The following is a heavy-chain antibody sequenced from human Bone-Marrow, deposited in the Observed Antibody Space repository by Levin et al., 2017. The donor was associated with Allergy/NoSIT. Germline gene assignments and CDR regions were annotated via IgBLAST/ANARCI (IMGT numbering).Heavy chain of an antibody. CDR3: ARLECSGGGCYYYSYYMDV. CDR1: GYSIRNGHY. J-gene: IGHJ6*03. D-gene: IGHD2-15*01. CDR2: MYENGNT. V-gene: IGHV4-38-2*01. Sequence: RSSETLSLTCAVSGYSIRNGHYWGWIRQPPGKGLEWIGSMYENGNTYYNPSLKSRVGISVDTSKNQFSLKLSSVTVADTAVYYCARLECSGGGCYYYSYYMDVWGKGTTVTVAS.